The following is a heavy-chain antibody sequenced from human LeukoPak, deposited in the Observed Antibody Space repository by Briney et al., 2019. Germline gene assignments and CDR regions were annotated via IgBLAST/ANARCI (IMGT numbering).Heavy chain of an antibody. Sequence: SETLSLTCTVSGGSIRSYYWSWIRQPPGKGLEWIGSIYYSGSTYYNPSLKSRVTISVDTSKNQFSLKLSSVTAADTAVYYCASYARGERFYFDYWGQGTLVTVSS. J-gene: IGHJ4*02. CDR3: ASYARGERFYFDY. CDR1: GGSIRSYY. CDR2: IYYSGST. D-gene: IGHD3-16*01. V-gene: IGHV4-39*07.